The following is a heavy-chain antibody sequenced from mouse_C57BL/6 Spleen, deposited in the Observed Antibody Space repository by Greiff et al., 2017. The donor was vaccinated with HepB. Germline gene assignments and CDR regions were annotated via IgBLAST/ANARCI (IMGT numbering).Heavy chain of an antibody. Sequence: EVQLQQSGAELVKPGASVKLSCTASGFNIKDYYMHWVKQRTEQGLEWIGRIDPEDGETKYAPKFQGKATITADTSSNTSYLQLRSLASEDTAAYYGARVYYGNCCWYFEVWGTGTTVTVSS. CDR1: GFNIKDYY. J-gene: IGHJ1*03. D-gene: IGHD2-1*01. V-gene: IGHV14-2*01. CDR2: IDPEDGET. CDR3: ARVYYGNCCWYFEV.